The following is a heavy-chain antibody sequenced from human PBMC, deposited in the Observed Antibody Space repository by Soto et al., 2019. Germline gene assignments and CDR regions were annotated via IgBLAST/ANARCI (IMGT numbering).Heavy chain of an antibody. V-gene: IGHV4-39*01. CDR3: ARHYLWSGKPIDY. D-gene: IGHD3-10*01. Sequence: QLQLQESGPGLVKPSETLSLTCTVSGGSISSSSYYWGWIRQPPGKGLEWIGSIYYSGSTYYNPSLKSRVTISVDTSKNQFSLKLSSVTAADTAVYYCARHYLWSGKPIDYWGQGTLVTVSS. J-gene: IGHJ4*02. CDR2: IYYSGST. CDR1: GGSISSSSYY.